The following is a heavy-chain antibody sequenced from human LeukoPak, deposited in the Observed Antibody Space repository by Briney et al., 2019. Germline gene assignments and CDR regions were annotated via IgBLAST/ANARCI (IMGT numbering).Heavy chain of an antibody. CDR3: AKGQTYSDFWSGSSGYMDV. V-gene: IGHV3-30*02. CDR1: GFTFSTYG. J-gene: IGHJ6*03. D-gene: IGHD3-3*01. CDR2: IRYDGSNT. Sequence: GGSLRLSCAASGFTFSTYGIHWVRQAPGKGLEWVALIRYDGSNTYYADSVRGRFTVSRDNSKSTLYLQMNSLRLEDTAVYYCAKGQTYSDFWSGSSGYMDVWGKGTTVTVFS.